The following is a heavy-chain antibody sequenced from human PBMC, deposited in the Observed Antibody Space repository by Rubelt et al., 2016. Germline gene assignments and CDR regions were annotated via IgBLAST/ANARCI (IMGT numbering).Heavy chain of an antibody. CDR1: GYTFTSYA. CDR3: AREGYSSSSEDWFDP. D-gene: IGHD6-6*01. V-gene: IGHV1-3*01. Sequence: QVQLAQSGAEVKKPGASVKVSCKASGYTFTSYAMHWVRQAPGQRLEWMGWINAGNGNTKYLQKFQGRVTITRDTSASTAYMELSSLRSEDTAVYYCAREGYSSSSEDWFDPWGQGTLVTVSS. CDR2: INAGNGNT. J-gene: IGHJ5*02.